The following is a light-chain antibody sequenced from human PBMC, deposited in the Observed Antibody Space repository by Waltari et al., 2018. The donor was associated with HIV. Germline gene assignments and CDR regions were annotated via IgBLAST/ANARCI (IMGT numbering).Light chain of an antibody. J-gene: IGKJ4*01. CDR2: RAS. Sequence: DIVMTQSPDSLTVSLGERATINCRSSRTVFYNSNNENYLAWYQHQPGQPPKVLIYRASTRVFGVSDRISGTGSGTNFSLTISNLQADDLAVYYCQQYFSLPLTFGGGTKLEVK. V-gene: IGKV4-1*01. CDR3: QQYFSLPLT. CDR1: RTVFYNSNNENY.